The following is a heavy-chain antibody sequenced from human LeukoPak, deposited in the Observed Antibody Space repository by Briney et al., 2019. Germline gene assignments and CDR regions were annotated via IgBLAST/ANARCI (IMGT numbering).Heavy chain of an antibody. D-gene: IGHD4-17*01. V-gene: IGHV3-48*03. CDR3: ASSGHGYGDYGGLYYYMDV. CDR2: ISSSGSTI. CDR1: GFTFSSYE. J-gene: IGHJ6*03. Sequence: PGGSMRLSCAASGFTFSSYEMNWVRPAPGKGLEWVSYISSSGSTIYYADSVKGRFTISRDNAKNSLYLQMNSLRAEDTAVYYCASSGHGYGDYGGLYYYMDVWGKGTTVTVSS.